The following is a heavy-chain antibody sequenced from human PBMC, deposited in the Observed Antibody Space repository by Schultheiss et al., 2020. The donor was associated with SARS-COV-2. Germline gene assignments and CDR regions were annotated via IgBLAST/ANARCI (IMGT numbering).Heavy chain of an antibody. D-gene: IGHD6-19*01. CDR1: GFTFSNAW. CDR3: ATIPHSSAKLGGDY. J-gene: IGHJ4*02. CDR2: IKSKTDGGTT. Sequence: GGSLRLSCAASGFTFSNAWMSWVRQAPGKGLEWVGRIKSKTDGGTTDYAAPVKGRFTISRDDSKNTLYLQMNSLKTEDTAVYYCATIPHSSAKLGGDYWGQGTLVTVSS. V-gene: IGHV3-15*01.